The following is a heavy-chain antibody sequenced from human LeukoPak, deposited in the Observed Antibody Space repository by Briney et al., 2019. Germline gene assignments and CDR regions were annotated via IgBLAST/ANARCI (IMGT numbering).Heavy chain of an antibody. CDR2: IWYDGGNK. J-gene: IGHJ4*02. CDR1: GFTFSSYG. CDR3: ARDQLITMVRGVIEGLFDY. D-gene: IGHD3-10*01. V-gene: IGHV3-33*08. Sequence: PGGSLRLSCAASGFTFSSYGMHWVRQAPGKGLEWVAVIWYDGGNKYYADSVKGRFTISRDNSKNTLYLQMNSLRAEDTAVYYCARDQLITMVRGVIEGLFDYWGQGTLVTVSS.